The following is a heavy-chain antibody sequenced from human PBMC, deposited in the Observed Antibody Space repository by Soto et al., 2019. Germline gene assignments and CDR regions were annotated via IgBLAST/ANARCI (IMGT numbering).Heavy chain of an antibody. J-gene: IGHJ5*02. Sequence: QVQLVQSGAEVKKPGSSVKVSCKASGGTSSSYAISWVRQAPGQGLEWMGGIIPISGTANYAQKFQGRVTIAADKSSSTAYMELSSLRSEDTAVYYCARAVGMRATIRGMWFGPWGQGTLVTVSS. V-gene: IGHV1-69*14. CDR2: IIPISGTA. CDR3: ARAVGMRATIRGMWFGP. D-gene: IGHD3-10*01. CDR1: GGTSSSYA.